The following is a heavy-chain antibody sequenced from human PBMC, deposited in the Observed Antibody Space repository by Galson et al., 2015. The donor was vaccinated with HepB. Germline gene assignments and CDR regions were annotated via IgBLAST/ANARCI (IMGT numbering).Heavy chain of an antibody. CDR2: IYYSGST. CDR3: ARGGGWNYAEYFDY. D-gene: IGHD1-7*01. CDR1: GGSVSSGSYY. Sequence: SETLSLTCTVSGGSVSSGSYYWSWIRQPPGKGLEWIGYIYYSGSTNYNPSLKSRVTISVGTSKNQFSLKLSSVTAADTAVYYCARGGGWNYAEYFDYWGQGTLVTVSS. V-gene: IGHV4-61*01. J-gene: IGHJ4*02.